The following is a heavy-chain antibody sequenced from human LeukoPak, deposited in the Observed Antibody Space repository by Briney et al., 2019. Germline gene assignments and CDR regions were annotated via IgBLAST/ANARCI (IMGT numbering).Heavy chain of an antibody. J-gene: IGHJ6*02. V-gene: IGHV1-18*01. D-gene: IGHD6-13*01. CDR1: GYTFTSYG. CDR2: ISAYNGNT. Sequence: GASVKVSCKASGYTFTSYGISWVRQAPGQGLEWMGWISAYNGNTNYAQKLQGRVTMTTDTSTSTAYMELRSLRSDDTAVYYCARTPQYSSSWIWGVYYYYGMDVWGQGTTVTVSS. CDR3: ARTPQYSSSWIWGVYYYYGMDV.